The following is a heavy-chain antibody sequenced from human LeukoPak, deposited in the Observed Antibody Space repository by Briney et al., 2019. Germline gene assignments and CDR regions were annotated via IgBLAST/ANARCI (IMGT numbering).Heavy chain of an antibody. CDR3: AKSFGSGSY. CDR1: GFTFSSYA. Sequence: GGSLRLSCAASGFTFSSYAMSWVRQAPGKGLEWVLAISGSGGSTYYADSVKGRFTISRDNSKNTLHLQMNSLRPEDTAVYYCAKSFGSGSYWGQGTLVTVSS. J-gene: IGHJ4*02. CDR2: ISGSGGST. V-gene: IGHV3-23*01. D-gene: IGHD3-10*01.